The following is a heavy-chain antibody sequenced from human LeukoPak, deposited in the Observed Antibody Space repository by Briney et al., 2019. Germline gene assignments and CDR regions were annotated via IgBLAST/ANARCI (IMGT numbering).Heavy chain of an antibody. J-gene: IGHJ4*02. CDR2: INHSGST. Sequence: PSETLSLTCAVYGGSFSGYYWSWICQPPGKGLEWIGEINHSGSTNYNPSLKSRVTISVDTSKNQFSLKLSSVTAADTAVYYCASTVLGYCSGGSCPYFDYWGQGTLVTVSS. CDR3: ASTVLGYCSGGSCPYFDY. CDR1: GGSFSGYY. D-gene: IGHD2-15*01. V-gene: IGHV4-34*01.